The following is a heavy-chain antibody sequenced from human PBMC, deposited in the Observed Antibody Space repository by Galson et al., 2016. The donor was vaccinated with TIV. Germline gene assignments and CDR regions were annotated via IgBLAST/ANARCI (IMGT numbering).Heavy chain of an antibody. D-gene: IGHD5-12*01. V-gene: IGHV4-38-2*01. CDR2: VHHVGVT. Sequence: SETLSLTCSVSGYSISSGYWWDWIRQAPGKGLEWIGTVHHVGVTFYNPSLKSRVTITKHESENSFSLKMISMTAADTATYYCGRHYNNIVVGEGWYYDHGIDVWGQGTTVTVSS. CDR1: GYSISSGYW. CDR3: GRHYNNIVVGEGWYYDHGIDV. J-gene: IGHJ6*02.